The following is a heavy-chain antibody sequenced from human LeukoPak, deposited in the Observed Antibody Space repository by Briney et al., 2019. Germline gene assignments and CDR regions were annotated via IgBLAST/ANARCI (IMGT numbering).Heavy chain of an antibody. Sequence: VASVKVSCKASGYTFTSYDINWVRQATGQGLEWMGWMNPNSGNTGYAQKFQGRVTMTRNTSISTAYMELSSLRSEDRAVYYCARGKVGARQFDPWGQGTLVTVSS. CDR2: MNPNSGNT. D-gene: IGHD1-26*01. J-gene: IGHJ5*02. CDR1: GYTFTSYD. V-gene: IGHV1-8*01. CDR3: ARGKVGARQFDP.